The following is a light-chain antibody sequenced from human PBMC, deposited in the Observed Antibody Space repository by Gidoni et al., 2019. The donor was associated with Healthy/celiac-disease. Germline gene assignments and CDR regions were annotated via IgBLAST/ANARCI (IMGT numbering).Light chain of an antibody. CDR3: QQYYSTPRT. Sequence: DIVMTQSPDSLAVSLGERATINCKSSQSVLYSSNNKNYLAWYQQKPGQPPKLLIYWASTRESGVSGRFSGSGSGTDFTLTISSLQAEDVAVYYCQQYYSTPRTFXPXTKVDIK. CDR2: WAS. J-gene: IGKJ3*01. CDR1: QSVLYSSNNKNY. V-gene: IGKV4-1*01.